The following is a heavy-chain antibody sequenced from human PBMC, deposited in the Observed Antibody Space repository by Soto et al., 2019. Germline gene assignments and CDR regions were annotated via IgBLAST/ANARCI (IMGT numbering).Heavy chain of an antibody. J-gene: IGHJ4*02. V-gene: IGHV3-33*01. CDR1: GFTFSKYG. CDR2: IWSDGSKK. Sequence: QVHLVESGGGVVQPGRSLRLSCAASGFTFSKYGMHWVRQAPGKGLEWVAIIWSDGSKKDYADSLKGRFTISRDNSKNPLYQQMNSLRDEDTGVYYCTRWDGSGLEGDYWGQGTLVTVSS. CDR3: TRWDGSGLEGDY. D-gene: IGHD6-19*01.